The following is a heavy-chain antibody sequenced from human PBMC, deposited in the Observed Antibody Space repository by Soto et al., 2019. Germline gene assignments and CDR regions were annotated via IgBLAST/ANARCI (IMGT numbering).Heavy chain of an antibody. J-gene: IGHJ4*02. Sequence: EVQLLESGGGLVQPGGSLRLSCAASGFTFSNYAMSWVRQAPGKGLEWVSTISGAGGATFYADSVKGRFTISRDNSKITLSLQLNSLRVEDTAICYCAKDHGTYASVGGDYWGQGTLVTVSS. CDR3: AKDHGTYASVGGDY. CDR2: ISGAGGAT. CDR1: GFTFSNYA. V-gene: IGHV3-23*01. D-gene: IGHD1-26*01.